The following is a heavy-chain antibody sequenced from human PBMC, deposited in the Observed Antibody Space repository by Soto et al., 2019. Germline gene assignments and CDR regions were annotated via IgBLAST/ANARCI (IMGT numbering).Heavy chain of an antibody. Sequence: GGSLRLSCAASGFTFSSYGMHWVRQAPGKGLEWVAVISYDGSNKYYADSVKGRFTISGDNSKNTLYLQMNSLRAEDTAVYYCAKDHSSSRGYYYYYGMDVWGQGTTVTVSS. V-gene: IGHV3-30*18. D-gene: IGHD6-13*01. J-gene: IGHJ6*02. CDR1: GFTFSSYG. CDR3: AKDHSSSRGYYYYYGMDV. CDR2: ISYDGSNK.